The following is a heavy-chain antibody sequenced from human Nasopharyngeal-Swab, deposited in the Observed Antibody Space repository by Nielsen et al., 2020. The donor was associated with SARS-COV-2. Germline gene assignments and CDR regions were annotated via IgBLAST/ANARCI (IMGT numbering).Heavy chain of an antibody. CDR3: ARDGGSYNDY. D-gene: IGHD1-26*01. CDR2: IKQDGSEK. Sequence: LSLTRAASGFPFSSHWMSWVPQASGKGLEWVANIKQDGSEKYYVDSVKGRFTISRDNAKNSLYLQMNSLRAEDTAVYYCARDGGSYNDYWGQGTLVTVSS. J-gene: IGHJ4*02. CDR1: GFPFSSHW. V-gene: IGHV3-7*01.